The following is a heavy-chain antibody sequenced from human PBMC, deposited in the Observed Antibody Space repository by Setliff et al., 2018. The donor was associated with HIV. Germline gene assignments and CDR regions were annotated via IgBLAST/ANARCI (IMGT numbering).Heavy chain of an antibody. CDR1: GGSISSGGYY. D-gene: IGHD3-3*01. Sequence: SETLSLTCTVSGGSISSGGYYWSWIRQHPEKGLEWIGYIYYSGSAYYNPSLKSRVTIALDTSKNQFSLKLTSVTAADTALYYCARDVMEYFGNYFDYWGQGALVTVSS. CDR3: ARDVMEYFGNYFDY. V-gene: IGHV4-31*03. CDR2: IYYSGSA. J-gene: IGHJ4*02.